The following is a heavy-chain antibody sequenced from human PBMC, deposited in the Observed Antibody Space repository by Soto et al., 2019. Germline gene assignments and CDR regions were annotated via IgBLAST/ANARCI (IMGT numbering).Heavy chain of an antibody. J-gene: IGHJ4*02. Sequence: ASVKVSCKASGYTFTSYAMHWVRQAPGQRLEWVGWINAGNGNTKYSQKFQGRVTITRDTSASTAYMELSSLRSEDTAVYYCARGSRTYYSEYWGQGPLVTVAS. CDR3: ARGSRTYYSEY. V-gene: IGHV1-3*01. CDR2: INAGNGNT. CDR1: GYTFTSYA.